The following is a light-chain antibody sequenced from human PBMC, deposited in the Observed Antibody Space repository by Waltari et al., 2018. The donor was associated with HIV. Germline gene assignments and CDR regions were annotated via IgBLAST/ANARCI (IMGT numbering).Light chain of an antibody. Sequence: SSAPTQTPSVSVSPGQPPTTTRFGEGFPRRYATWYHPPAGQAPFLVIYQDHKRPSGISDRFSGSSSGTVVTLTINGVQTEDEGDYYCQSADSSGTFYVLGTGTKVTVL. CDR2: QDH. V-gene: IGLV3-25*03. CDR3: QSADSSGTFYV. CDR1: GFPRRY. J-gene: IGLJ1*01.